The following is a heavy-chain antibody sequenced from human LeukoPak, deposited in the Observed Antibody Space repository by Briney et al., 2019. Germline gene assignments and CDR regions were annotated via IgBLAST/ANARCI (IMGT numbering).Heavy chain of an antibody. J-gene: IGHJ4*02. CDR1: GGSISSYY. Sequence: SETLSLTCTVSGGSISSYYWSWIRQPPGKGLEWIGYIYYSGSTNYNPSLKSRVTISVDTSKNQFSLRLTAVTAADTAVYYCANSRQWLAFDSWGQGILVTVSS. D-gene: IGHD6-19*01. CDR2: IYYSGST. V-gene: IGHV4-59*08. CDR3: ANSRQWLAFDS.